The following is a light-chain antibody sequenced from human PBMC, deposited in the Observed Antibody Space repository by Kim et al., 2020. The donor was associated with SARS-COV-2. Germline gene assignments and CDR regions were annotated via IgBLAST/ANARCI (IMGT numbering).Light chain of an antibody. V-gene: IGKV3-15*01. J-gene: IGKJ1*01. CDR2: GAS. Sequence: VSPGESATLSCTAIQSVSCNLAWYQQKPGQAPRLLVSGASTRATGIPSMFSGRGSGTDFTLTISSLQAEDFAVYYCQQYEKWPRTFGQGTKVDIK. CDR1: QSVSCN. CDR3: QQYEKWPRT.